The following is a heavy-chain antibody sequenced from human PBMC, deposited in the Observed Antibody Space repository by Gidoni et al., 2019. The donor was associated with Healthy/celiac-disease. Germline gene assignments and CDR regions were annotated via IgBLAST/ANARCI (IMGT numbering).Heavy chain of an antibody. CDR3: ARSPYGDRFDY. V-gene: IGHV4-59*01. D-gene: IGHD4-17*01. CDR1: GGSISSYY. CDR2: IYYSGST. Sequence: QVQLQESGPGLVKPSATLSLTCTVSGGSISSYYWSWIRQPPGKGLEWIGYIYYSGSTNYNPSLKSRVTRSVDTSKNQFSLKLSSVTAADTAVYYCARSPYGDRFDYWGQGTLVTVSS. J-gene: IGHJ4*02.